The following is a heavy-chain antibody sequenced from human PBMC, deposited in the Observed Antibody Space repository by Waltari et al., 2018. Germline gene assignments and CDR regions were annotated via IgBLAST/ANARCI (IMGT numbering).Heavy chain of an antibody. CDR3: ARDVAAADVADY. D-gene: IGHD6-13*01. CDR1: GQSISSSC. Sequence: QVQLQESGPGLVNPSELLSLSCTVAGQSISSSCRTWSRPPAGKGLGWIGRIYNSGSTNYNTSLKSRVTMSVDTPKSQCSLKLTVVTGADTAVYYCARDVAAADVADYWGQGTMVTVSS. CDR2: IYNSGST. J-gene: IGHJ4*02. V-gene: IGHV4-4*07.